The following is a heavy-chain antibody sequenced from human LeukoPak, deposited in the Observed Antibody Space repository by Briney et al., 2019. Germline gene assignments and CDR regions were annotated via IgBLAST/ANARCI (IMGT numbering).Heavy chain of an antibody. CDR1: GGTFSSYT. CDR3: ARDRGDIVVVPAASGDFDI. D-gene: IGHD2-2*01. J-gene: IGHJ3*02. V-gene: IGHV1-69*04. CDR2: IIPILGIA. Sequence: WASVKLSCEASGGTFSSYTMSWVRQAPGKGLEWMGRIIPILGIANYAQKFQGRVTITADKSTSTAYMELSSLRSEDTAVYYCARDRGDIVVVPAASGDFDIWGQGTMVTVSS.